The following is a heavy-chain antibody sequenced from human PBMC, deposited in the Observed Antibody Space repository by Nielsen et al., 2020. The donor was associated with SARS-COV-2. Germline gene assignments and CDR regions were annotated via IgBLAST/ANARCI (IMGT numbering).Heavy chain of an antibody. CDR1: GFEFSTYG. J-gene: IGHJ5*02. CDR3: ARGDALGWFDP. CDR2: IWYDGTKQ. V-gene: IGHV3-33*01. Sequence: GGSLRLSCAASGFEFSTYGFHWVRQAPGKGLEWVANIWYDGTKQSYADAVKGRFTISRENAKNSLYLQMNSLRAGDTAVYYCARGDALGWFDPWGQGTLVTVSS.